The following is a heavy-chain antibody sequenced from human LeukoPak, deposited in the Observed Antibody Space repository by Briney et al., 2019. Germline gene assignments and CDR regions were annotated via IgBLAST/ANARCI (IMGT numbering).Heavy chain of an antibody. Sequence: GGSLGLSCAASGFTFSSYAMHWVRQAPGKGLEWVAVISYDGSNKYYADSVKGRFTISRDNSKNTLYLQMNSLRAEDTAVYYCARDCFPWIQLWGFDYWGQGTLVTVSS. CDR3: ARDCFPWIQLWGFDY. V-gene: IGHV3-30-3*01. D-gene: IGHD5-18*01. CDR1: GFTFSSYA. J-gene: IGHJ4*02. CDR2: ISYDGSNK.